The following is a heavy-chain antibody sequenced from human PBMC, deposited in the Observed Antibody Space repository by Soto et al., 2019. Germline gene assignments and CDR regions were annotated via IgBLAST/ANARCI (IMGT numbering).Heavy chain of an antibody. Sequence: QVQLVQSGAEVKKPGASVKVSCKASGYTFTGYYMHWVRQAPGQGLEWMGWSNPNSGGTNYAQKFQGRVTMTRDTSISTAYMELSRLRSDDTAVYYCARAGWVAAASVSYGMDVWGQGTTVTVSS. CDR2: SNPNSGGT. CDR1: GYTFTGYY. J-gene: IGHJ6*02. CDR3: ARAGWVAAASVSYGMDV. V-gene: IGHV1-2*02. D-gene: IGHD6-13*01.